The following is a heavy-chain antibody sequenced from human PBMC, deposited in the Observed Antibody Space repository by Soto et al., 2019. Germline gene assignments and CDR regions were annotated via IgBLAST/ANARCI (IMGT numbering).Heavy chain of an antibody. CDR1: GFIFRSYA. Sequence: EVQLLGSGGGLVQPRGSLSLSCAASGFIFRSYAMSWVRQAPGKGLEWVSAISGSGGSTYYADSVKGRFTISRDNSKNTLYLQMNRLRAEDTAVYYCAKEGDYYGSGTFDPWGQGTLVTVSS. V-gene: IGHV3-23*01. D-gene: IGHD3-10*01. CDR2: ISGSGGST. CDR3: AKEGDYYGSGTFDP. J-gene: IGHJ5*02.